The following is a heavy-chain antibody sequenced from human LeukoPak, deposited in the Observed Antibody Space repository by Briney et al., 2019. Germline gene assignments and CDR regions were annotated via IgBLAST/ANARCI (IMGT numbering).Heavy chain of an antibody. Sequence: ASVKVSCKASGGTFSSYVINWVRQAPGQGLEWMGGIMPISGTANHAQKFQGRVTITADKSTSTAYMELSSLRSEDTVVYYCARNLYGGNSWDVFDYWGQGTLVTVSS. CDR1: GGTFSSYV. J-gene: IGHJ4*02. CDR2: IMPISGTA. V-gene: IGHV1-69*06. CDR3: ARNLYGGNSWDVFDY. D-gene: IGHD4-23*01.